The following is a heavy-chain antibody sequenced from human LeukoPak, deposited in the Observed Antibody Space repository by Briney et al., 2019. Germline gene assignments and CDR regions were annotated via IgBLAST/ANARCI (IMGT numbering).Heavy chain of an antibody. V-gene: IGHV3-9*01. D-gene: IGHD4-23*01. Sequence: VQPGRSLRLSCAASGFTFDDYAMHWVRQAPGKGLEWVSGISWNSGSIGYADSVKGRFTISRDNAKNSLYLQMNSLRAEDTALYYCAKDSDYGGNSRFDYWGQGTLVTVSS. CDR3: AKDSDYGGNSRFDY. J-gene: IGHJ4*02. CDR1: GFTFDDYA. CDR2: ISWNSGSI.